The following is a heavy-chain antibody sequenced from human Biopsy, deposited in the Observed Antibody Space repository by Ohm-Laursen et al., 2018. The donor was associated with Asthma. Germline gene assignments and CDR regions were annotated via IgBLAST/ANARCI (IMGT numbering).Heavy chain of an antibody. D-gene: IGHD1-26*01. CDR3: ATCEVGYYHYGMDV. CDR1: GFSFSNYG. Sequence: SSLRLSCAASGFSFSNYGMHWVRQAPGKGLEWVALISSDGSHEFYADSVKGRFTISRDNSKNTMYLHMSSLRGEDTAVYYCATCEVGYYHYGMDVWGQGTTVNVSS. J-gene: IGHJ6*02. V-gene: IGHV3-30*03. CDR2: ISSDGSHE.